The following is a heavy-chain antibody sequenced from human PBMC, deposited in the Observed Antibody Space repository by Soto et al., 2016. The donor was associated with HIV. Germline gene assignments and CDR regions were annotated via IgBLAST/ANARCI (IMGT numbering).Heavy chain of an antibody. CDR1: GFTFSSYS. D-gene: IGHD3-10*01. CDR3: AREGRGTMVRGGVDY. V-gene: IGHV3-21*01. Sequence: EVQLVESGGGLVKPGGSLRLSCAASGFTFSSYSMNWVRQAPGKGLEWVSSISSSSSYIYYADSVKGRFTVSRDNAKNSLYLQMNSLRAEDTAVYYCAREGRGTMVRGGVDYWGQGTLVTVSS. J-gene: IGHJ4*02. CDR2: ISSSSSYI.